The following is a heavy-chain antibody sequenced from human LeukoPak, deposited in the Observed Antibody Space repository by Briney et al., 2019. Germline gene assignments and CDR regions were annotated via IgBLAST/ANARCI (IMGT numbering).Heavy chain of an antibody. CDR2: IDHSGST. D-gene: IGHD1-1*01. Sequence: PSETLSFTCAVYGGSFSGYYWSWIRQPPGKGLEWIGEIDHSGSTNYNPSLKSRVTISEDTSKNQFSLKLSSVTAADTAVYYCASQVRLERRYYYYSMDVWGKGTTVTVSS. V-gene: IGHV4-34*01. J-gene: IGHJ6*03. CDR3: ASQVRLERRYYYYSMDV. CDR1: GGSFSGYY.